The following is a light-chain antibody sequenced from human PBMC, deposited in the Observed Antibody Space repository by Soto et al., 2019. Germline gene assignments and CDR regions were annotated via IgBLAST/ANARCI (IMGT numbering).Light chain of an antibody. CDR1: QTIRLY. V-gene: IGKV1-39*01. CDR3: QQSNSITWT. J-gene: IGKJ1*01. CDR2: AAS. Sequence: DIQMTQSPSSLSASVGDTVTITFRASQTIRLYLNWYPHKPGKAPKLVIYAASSLQSGVPSRFSGSGAGTDFTLTISSLEPEDFVSYYCQQSNSITWTFGQGTKVDIK.